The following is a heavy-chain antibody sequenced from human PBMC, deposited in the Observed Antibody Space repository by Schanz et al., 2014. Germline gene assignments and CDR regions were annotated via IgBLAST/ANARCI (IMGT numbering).Heavy chain of an antibody. V-gene: IGHV1-18*01. CDR2: ISPYNGHT. D-gene: IGHD3-16*01. Sequence: QVQLVQSGSEVKKPGDSVKVSCETSGYSFTKYGINWVRQAPGQGLEWMGWISPYNGHTEYGKKFQGRLIMTTDTSTTTVYMELRGLRSGDTAVYYCTKGRTFGRWGQGTLVTVSS. CDR1: GYSFTKYG. CDR3: TKGRTFGR. J-gene: IGHJ4*02.